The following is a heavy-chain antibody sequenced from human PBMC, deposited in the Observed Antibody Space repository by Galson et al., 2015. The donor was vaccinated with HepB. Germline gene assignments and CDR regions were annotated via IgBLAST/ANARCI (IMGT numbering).Heavy chain of an antibody. V-gene: IGHV4-31*03. J-gene: IGHJ6*02. CDR3: ARDRDSSLDDYYYGMDV. Sequence: TLSLTCTVSGGSISSGGYYWSWIRQHPGTGLEWIGYIYYSGSTYYNPSLKSRVTISVDTSKNQFSLKLSSVTAADTAVYYCARDRDSSLDDYYYGMDVWGQGTTVTVSS. CDR1: GGSISSGGYY. D-gene: IGHD6-13*01. CDR2: IYYSGST.